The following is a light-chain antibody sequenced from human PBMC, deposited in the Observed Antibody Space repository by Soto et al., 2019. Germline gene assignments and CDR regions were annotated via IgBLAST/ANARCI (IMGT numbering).Light chain of an antibody. CDR1: QTISSW. J-gene: IGKJ1*01. Sequence: DMQATQSPSTLCGSVGDRITITCRGSQTISSWLAWYQQKPGKAPKLLIYKASTLKSGVPSRFSGSGSGTEFTLTISSLQPDDFATYYCQHYNSYSEAFGQGTKVDNK. V-gene: IGKV1-5*03. CDR3: QHYNSYSEA. CDR2: KAS.